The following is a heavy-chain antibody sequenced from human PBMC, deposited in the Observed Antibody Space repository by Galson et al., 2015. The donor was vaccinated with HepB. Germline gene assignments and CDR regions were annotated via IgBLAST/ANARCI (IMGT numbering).Heavy chain of an antibody. J-gene: IGHJ4*02. Sequence: SLRLSCAASGFTFSSYAMSWVRQAPGKGLEWVSAICGSGTSTYYADSVKGRFTISRDNSKNTLYLQMNSLRDEDTAVYYCAKDPDVGVISLCAFDYWGQGTLVTVSS. D-gene: IGHD3-22*01. CDR3: AKDPDVGVISLCAFDY. CDR1: GFTFSSYA. V-gene: IGHV3-23*01. CDR2: ICGSGTST.